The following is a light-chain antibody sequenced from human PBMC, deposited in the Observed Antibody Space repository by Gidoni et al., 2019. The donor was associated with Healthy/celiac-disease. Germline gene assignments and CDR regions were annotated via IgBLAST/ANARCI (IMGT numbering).Light chain of an antibody. J-gene: IGKJ4*01. V-gene: IGKV4-1*01. Sequence: DIVMTPSPDSLAVSLGERATIHCKSSQSVLYSSHNKNFLALVQQKPRQPPKVVHYRATNRGSRVPGRFRWRGSWTDFHIPHQRPQAEEVAVYYCQQYYSTPPTFGGGTKVEIK. CDR2: RAT. CDR3: QQYYSTPPT. CDR1: QSVLYSSHNKNF.